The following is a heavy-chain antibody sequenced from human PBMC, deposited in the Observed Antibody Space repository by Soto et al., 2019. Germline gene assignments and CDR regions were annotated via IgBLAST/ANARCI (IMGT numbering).Heavy chain of an antibody. D-gene: IGHD3-22*01. CDR3: AKDRAMIVVVSAFDI. CDR1: GFTFSSYG. Sequence: QVQLVESGGGVVQPGRSLRLSCAASGFTFSSYGMHWVRQAPGKGLEWVAVISYDGSNKYYADSVKGRFTISRDNSKNTLYLQMNSLRAADTAVYYCAKDRAMIVVVSAFDIWGQGTMVTVSS. J-gene: IGHJ3*02. CDR2: ISYDGSNK. V-gene: IGHV3-30*18.